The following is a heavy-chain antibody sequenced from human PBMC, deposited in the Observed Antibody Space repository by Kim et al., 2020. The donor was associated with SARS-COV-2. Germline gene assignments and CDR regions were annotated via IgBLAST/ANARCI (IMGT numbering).Heavy chain of an antibody. Sequence: ASVKVSCKASGYTFTSYAMNWVRQAPGQGLEWMGWINTNTGNPTYAQGFTGRFVFSLDTSVSTAYLQISSLKAEDTAVYYCARDLMGGYYGSGSYYEAYGYWGQGTLVTVSS. J-gene: IGHJ4*02. CDR2: INTNTGNP. CDR3: ARDLMGGYYGSGSYYEAYGY. D-gene: IGHD3-10*01. CDR1: GYTFTSYA. V-gene: IGHV7-4-1*02.